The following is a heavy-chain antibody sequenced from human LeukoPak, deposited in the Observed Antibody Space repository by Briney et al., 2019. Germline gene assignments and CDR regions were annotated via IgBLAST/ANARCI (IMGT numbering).Heavy chain of an antibody. V-gene: IGHV3-74*01. J-gene: IGHJ4*02. D-gene: IGHD4-17*01. Sequence: PGGSLRLSCAASGFTFSSHLMHWVRQPPGKGLVWVSRIDTDGSSATYADSVKGRFTISRDNAKNTAYLQMNSLRVEDTGVYYCASALTTVTPHFHCWGQGTLVTVSS. CDR3: ASALTTVTPHFHC. CDR2: IDTDGSSA. CDR1: GFTFSSHL.